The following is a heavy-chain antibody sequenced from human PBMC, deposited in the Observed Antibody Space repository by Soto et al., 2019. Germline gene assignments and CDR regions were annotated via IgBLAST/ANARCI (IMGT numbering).Heavy chain of an antibody. D-gene: IGHD1-26*01. V-gene: IGHV3-11*01. CDR2: INTGGSPA. J-gene: IGHJ5*02. CDR3: ATGGIYYET. CDR1: GFAFRHDY. Sequence: GSLRLSCTVSGFAFRHDYLTWIRQAPGKGLEWLSYINTGGSPAYYADSVKGRFTISTDIAKKSLYLQMDSLRADDTGVYYCATGGIYYETWGQGTLVTVSS.